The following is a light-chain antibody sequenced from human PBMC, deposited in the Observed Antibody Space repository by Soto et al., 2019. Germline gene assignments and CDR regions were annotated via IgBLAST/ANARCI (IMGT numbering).Light chain of an antibody. CDR1: QTISTY. V-gene: IGKV1-39*01. CDR2: GAS. Sequence: DIQMTQSPSSLSASVGDRVTITCRASQTISTYLNWYQQRPGKAPRLLIYGASSLQSGVPSGFSGSGSGTDFSLTISSLQPEDFATYYCQQSYSTPWTFGQGTKVDI. J-gene: IGKJ1*01. CDR3: QQSYSTPWT.